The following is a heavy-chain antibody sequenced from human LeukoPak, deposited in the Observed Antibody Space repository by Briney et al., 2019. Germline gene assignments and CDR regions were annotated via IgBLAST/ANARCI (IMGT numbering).Heavy chain of an antibody. CDR1: GDTFTGYH. V-gene: IGHV1-2*02. Sequence: ASVKVSCKASGDTFTGYHIHWVRQAPGQGLEWMGWINPDSGGTNFPQNFQGRVTMTRDTSISTAYMEISWLRSDDTPAYYCARDLTGDPAAYFDFWGQGTLVTVSS. J-gene: IGHJ4*02. CDR2: INPDSGGT. CDR3: ARDLTGDPAAYFDF. D-gene: IGHD3-9*01.